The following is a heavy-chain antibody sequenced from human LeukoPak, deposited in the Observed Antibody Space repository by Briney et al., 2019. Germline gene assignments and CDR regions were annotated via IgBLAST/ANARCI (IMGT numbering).Heavy chain of an antibody. J-gene: IGHJ6*03. Sequence: GGSLRLSCAASGFTFSSYSMNWVRQAPGKGLEWVSSISSSSSYIYYADSVKGRFTISRDNAKNSLNLQMNSLRAEDTAVYYCARWGLVAPGTYQYFYMDVWGKGTTVTVSS. V-gene: IGHV3-21*04. CDR1: GFTFSSYS. CDR2: ISSSSSYI. D-gene: IGHD5-12*01. CDR3: ARWGLVAPGTYQYFYMDV.